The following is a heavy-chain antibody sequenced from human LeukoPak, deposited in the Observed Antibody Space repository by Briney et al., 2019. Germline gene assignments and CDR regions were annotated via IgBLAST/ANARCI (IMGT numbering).Heavy chain of an antibody. Sequence: SETLSLTCAVSGYSLISEYYWGWIRQSPGKGLEWIGSVYHSGSTHYTPSLKSRVTMSVDTSKNQFSLKLNSVPAADTAVYYCARNSSGHSFEYWGQGSLVTVSS. D-gene: IGHD6-19*01. CDR3: ARNSSGHSFEY. CDR1: GYSLISEYY. CDR2: VYHSGST. V-gene: IGHV4-38-2*01. J-gene: IGHJ4*02.